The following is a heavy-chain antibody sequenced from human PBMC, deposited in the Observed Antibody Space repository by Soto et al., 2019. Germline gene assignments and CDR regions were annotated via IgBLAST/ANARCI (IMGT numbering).Heavy chain of an antibody. D-gene: IGHD1-20*01. Sequence: EVQLVESGGGLVQPGGSLRLSCAASGFTFSNYWMSWVRQAPGKGLEWVANMKQDGSKKDYVGSVKGRFTISRDNAKNSLYLQMTRQTSKDADVYYCGSRITPRVLDSWGQGTLVTVSS. V-gene: IGHV3-7*05. CDR3: GSRITPRVLDS. CDR1: GFTFSNYW. CDR2: MKQDGSKK. J-gene: IGHJ4*02.